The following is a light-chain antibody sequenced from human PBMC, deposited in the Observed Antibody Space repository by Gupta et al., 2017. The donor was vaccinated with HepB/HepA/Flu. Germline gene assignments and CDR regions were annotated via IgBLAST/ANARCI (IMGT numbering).Light chain of an antibody. CDR1: QSVSSSY. CDR2: GTS. V-gene: IGKV3-20*01. Sequence: EIVLTQSPGTLSLSPGERATLSCRASQSVSSSYLAWYQQKPGQAPRLLIYGTSSRATGIPDRFSGSGSGTDFTLTISRLEPEDFAVYYCQQDSNSPFTFGGGTKVEIK. J-gene: IGKJ4*01. CDR3: QQDSNSPFT.